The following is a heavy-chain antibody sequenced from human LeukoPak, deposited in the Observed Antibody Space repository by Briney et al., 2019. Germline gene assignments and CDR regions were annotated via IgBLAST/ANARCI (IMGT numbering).Heavy chain of an antibody. D-gene: IGHD2/OR15-2a*01. Sequence: ASVKVSCKASGYTFTSYYMHWVRQAPGQGLEWMGIINPSGGSTSYAQKFQGRVTMTRDTSTSTVYMELSSLRSEDTAVYYCARRIFGWVPTGDFDYWGQGTLVTVSS. V-gene: IGHV1-46*01. J-gene: IGHJ4*02. CDR1: GYTFTSYY. CDR3: ARRIFGWVPTGDFDY. CDR2: INPSGGST.